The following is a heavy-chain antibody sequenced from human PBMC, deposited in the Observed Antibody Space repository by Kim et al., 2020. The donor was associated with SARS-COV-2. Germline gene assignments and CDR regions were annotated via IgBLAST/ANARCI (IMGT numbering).Heavy chain of an antibody. V-gene: IGHV4-34*01. Sequence: SETLSLTCAVYGGSFSGYYWSWIRQPPGKGLEWIGEINHSGSTSYNPSLKSRVTISVDTSKNQFSLNLSSVTAADTAVYYCARGARFVVVVAATLGDYFDYWGQGTLVTVSS. CDR1: GGSFSGYY. CDR3: ARGARFVVVVAATLGDYFDY. J-gene: IGHJ4*02. CDR2: INHSGST. D-gene: IGHD2-15*01.